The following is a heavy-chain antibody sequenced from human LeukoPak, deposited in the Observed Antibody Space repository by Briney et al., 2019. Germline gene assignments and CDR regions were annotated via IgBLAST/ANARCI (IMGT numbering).Heavy chain of an antibody. CDR2: ISGSGGIT. CDR3: AKDRIVGATSGFDY. V-gene: IGHV3-23*01. CDR1: GFTFSSYA. D-gene: IGHD1-26*01. J-gene: IGHJ4*02. Sequence: PGGSLRLSCVASGFTFSSYAMSWVRQAPGKGLEWVSVISGSGGITYYADSVKGRFTISRDNSKNTLYLQMNSLRSEDTAVYYCAKDRIVGATSGFDYWGQRTLVTVSS.